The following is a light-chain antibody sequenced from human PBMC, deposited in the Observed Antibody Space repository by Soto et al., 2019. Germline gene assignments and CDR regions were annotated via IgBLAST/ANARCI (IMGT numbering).Light chain of an antibody. J-gene: IGLJ2*01. CDR2: LEGXXXX. CDR1: SGHSNYI. V-gene: IGLV4-60*02. CDR3: ETWDSDTRV. Sequence: QSVLTQSSSASVSLGSSVKLTCTLSSGHSNYIIAWHQQQPGKAPRYLMKLEGXXXXXXXXXXPXXFSGSSSGAVRYLIIXNLQFEXXADYYCETWDSDTRVFGGGTKLTVL.